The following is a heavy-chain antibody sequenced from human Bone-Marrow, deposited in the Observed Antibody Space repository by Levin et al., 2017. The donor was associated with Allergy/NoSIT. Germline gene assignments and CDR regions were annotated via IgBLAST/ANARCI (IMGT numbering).Heavy chain of an antibody. CDR3: ARGTGRTHIAVALPRDLRYYYGMDV. D-gene: IGHD6-19*01. CDR1: GYTFTSYD. J-gene: IGHJ6*02. Sequence: GESLKISCKASGYTFTSYDINWVRQATGQGLEWMGWMNPNSGNTGYAQKFQGRVTMTRNTSISTAYMELSSLRSEDTAVYYCARGTGRTHIAVALPRDLRYYYGMDVWGQGTTVTVSS. V-gene: IGHV1-8*01. CDR2: MNPNSGNT.